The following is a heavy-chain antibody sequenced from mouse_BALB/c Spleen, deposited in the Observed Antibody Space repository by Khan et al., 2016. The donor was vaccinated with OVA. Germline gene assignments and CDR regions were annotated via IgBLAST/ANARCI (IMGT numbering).Heavy chain of an antibody. CDR2: ISYSGST. J-gene: IGHJ4*01. Sequence: EVKLLESGPGLVKPSQSLSLTCTVTGYSITTNYAWDWIRQFPGNKLEWMGYISYSGSTSYNPSLKSRISITRDTSKNQFFLQLNSVTTEDTATYNCARKNYYGYAVDNWGQGTSVTVSS. D-gene: IGHD1-1*01. V-gene: IGHV3-2*02. CDR1: GYSITTNYA. CDR3: ARKNYYGYAVDN.